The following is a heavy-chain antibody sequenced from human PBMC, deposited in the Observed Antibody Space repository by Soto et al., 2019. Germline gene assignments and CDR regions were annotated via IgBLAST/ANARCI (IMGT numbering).Heavy chain of an antibody. J-gene: IGHJ4*02. Sequence: ESVGGVVQPGRSLRLSCAASGFTFSSYAMHWVRQAPGKGLEWVAVISYDGSNKYYADSVKGRFTISRDNSKNTLYLQMNSLRAEDTAVYYCARDKAMIVVVRKGGADYWGQGTLVTVSS. V-gene: IGHV3-30-3*01. CDR2: ISYDGSNK. CDR3: ARDKAMIVVVRKGGADY. D-gene: IGHD3-22*01. CDR1: GFTFSSYA.